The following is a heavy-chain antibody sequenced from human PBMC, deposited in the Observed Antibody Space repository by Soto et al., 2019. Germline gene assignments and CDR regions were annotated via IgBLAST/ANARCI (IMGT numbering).Heavy chain of an antibody. V-gene: IGHV1-69*06. J-gene: IGHJ6*02. CDR3: ARDRTPAEFDIVVGAPYYYSGMDV. CDR2: IIPSFGTA. Sequence: VGWEACGGGFESCAISWALHETGKGLEWMGGIIPSFGTANYAQKFQGRVTITADKSTSTAYMELSSLRSEDTAVYYCARDRTPAEFDIVVGAPYYYSGMDVRGQGTTVPVSS. D-gene: IGHD2-15*01. CDR1: GGGFESCA.